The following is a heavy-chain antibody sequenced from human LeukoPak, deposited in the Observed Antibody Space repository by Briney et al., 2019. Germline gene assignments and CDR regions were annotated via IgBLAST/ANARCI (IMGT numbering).Heavy chain of an antibody. CDR3: TTDLYTAMDIGVSTDFDY. CDR1: GFTFSNAW. Sequence: GGSLRLSCAASGFTFSNAWMSWVRQAPGKGLEWVGRIKSKTDGGTTDYAAPVKGRFTISRDDSKNTLYLQMNSLKTEDTAVYYCTTDLYTAMDIGVSTDFDYWGQGTLVTVSS. D-gene: IGHD5-18*01. CDR2: IKSKTDGGTT. J-gene: IGHJ4*02. V-gene: IGHV3-15*01.